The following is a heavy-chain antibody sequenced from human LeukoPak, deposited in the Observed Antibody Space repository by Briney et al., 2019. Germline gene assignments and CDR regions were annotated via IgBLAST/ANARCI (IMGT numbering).Heavy chain of an antibody. CDR2: ISSTSTTR. CDR3: ARGSVAEATRTVYYYMDV. D-gene: IGHD1-14*01. V-gene: IGHV3-48*01. J-gene: IGHJ6*03. CDR1: GFTFSRSG. Sequence: PGGSLRLSCAASGFTFSRSGMNWVRQAPGKGLEWVSYISSTSTTRHYADSVKGRFTISRDNAKNSVFLQMNSLRAEDTAVYYCARGSVAEATRTVYYYMDVWGKGTTVTVSS.